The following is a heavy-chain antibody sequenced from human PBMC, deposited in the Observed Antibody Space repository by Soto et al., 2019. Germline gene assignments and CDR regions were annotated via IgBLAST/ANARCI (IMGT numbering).Heavy chain of an antibody. CDR3: ARGAVLTRYFDY. J-gene: IGHJ4*02. CDR1: GYNFAGYW. D-gene: IGHD6-19*01. Sequence: PGESLKISCKGSGYNFAGYWIAWVRQMPGKGLELMGIIYPSDSDTRYRPSFQGQVTISADKSISSAYLQWSSLRASDTSMYYCARGAVLTRYFDYWGQGTPVTVSS. V-gene: IGHV5-51*01. CDR2: IYPSDSDT.